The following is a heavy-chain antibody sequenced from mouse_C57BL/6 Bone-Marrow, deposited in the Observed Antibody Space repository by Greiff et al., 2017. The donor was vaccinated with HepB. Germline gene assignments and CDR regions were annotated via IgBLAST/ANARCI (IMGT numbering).Heavy chain of an antibody. CDR1: GFTFKNTY. D-gene: IGHD1-1*01. CDR2: IDPANGNT. Sequence: VQLQQSVAELVRPGASVKLSCTASGFTFKNTYMHWVKQRPEQGLEWIGRIDPANGNTNYAPKFQGKATLTADTSSNTAYLQLSSLTSEDAAIYSCAKPNYYDSGLGYWGKGTTLTVSS. V-gene: IGHV14-3*01. CDR3: AKPNYYDSGLGY. J-gene: IGHJ2*01.